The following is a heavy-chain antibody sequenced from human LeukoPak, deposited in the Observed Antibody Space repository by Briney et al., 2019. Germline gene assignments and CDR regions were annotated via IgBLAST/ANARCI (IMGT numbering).Heavy chain of an antibody. V-gene: IGHV7-4-1*02. J-gene: IGHJ3*02. CDR3: ATRVRGSPYDYVWGSYRFDAFDI. Sequence: GASVKVSCKASGYTFTSYAMNWVRQAPGQGLEWMGWINTNTGNPTYAQGFTGRFVFSLDTSVSTAYLQISSLKAEDTAVYYCATRVRGSPYDYVWGSYRFDAFDIWGQGTMVTVSS. CDR2: INTNTGNP. CDR1: GYTFTSYA. D-gene: IGHD3-16*02.